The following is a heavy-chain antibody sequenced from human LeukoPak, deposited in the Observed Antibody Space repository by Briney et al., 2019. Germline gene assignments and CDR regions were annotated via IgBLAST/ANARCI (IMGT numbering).Heavy chain of an antibody. CDR3: ARGRYSSRSGGYYFDI. CDR1: GFTFSTYA. CDR2: IKKDGIEK. D-gene: IGHD2-2*01. Sequence: GGSLRLSCAASGFTFSTYAMTWVRQAPGKGLEWVANIKKDGIEKYYVESVKGRFTISRDNAKNSLYLQMNSLRAEDTAVYYCARGRYSSRSGGYYFDIWGQGTLVTVSS. V-gene: IGHV3-7*01. J-gene: IGHJ4*02.